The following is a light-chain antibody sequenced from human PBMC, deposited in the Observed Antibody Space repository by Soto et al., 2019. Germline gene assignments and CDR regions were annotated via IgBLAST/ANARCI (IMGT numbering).Light chain of an antibody. Sequence: QSALTQPPSVSGSPGQSVTISCTGTSRDVGSYNRVSWYQQPPGTAPKLMIYEVSNRPSGVPDRFSGSKSGNTASLTISGLQAEYEADYYCSSYTSSSTLVFGGGTKLTVL. CDR3: SSYTSSSTLV. V-gene: IGLV2-18*02. J-gene: IGLJ2*01. CDR1: SRDVGSYNR. CDR2: EVS.